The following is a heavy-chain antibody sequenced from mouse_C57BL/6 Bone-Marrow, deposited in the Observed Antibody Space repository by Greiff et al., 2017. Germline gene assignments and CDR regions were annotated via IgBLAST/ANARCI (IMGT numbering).Heavy chain of an antibody. CDR3: ARSFYYDYPAWFAY. J-gene: IGHJ3*01. CDR1: GFNIKDYY. D-gene: IGHD2-4*01. V-gene: IGHV14-2*01. CDR2: IDPEDGDT. Sequence: VQLQQSGAELVKPGASVKLSCTASGFNIKDYYMHWVKQRTEQGLEWIGRIDPEDGDTKYATKFQGKATITAVTSSNTAYLQLSSLTSEDTAVYYCARSFYYDYPAWFAYWGQGTLVTVSA.